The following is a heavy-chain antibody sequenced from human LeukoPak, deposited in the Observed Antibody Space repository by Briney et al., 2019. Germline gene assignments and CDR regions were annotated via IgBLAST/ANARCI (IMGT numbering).Heavy chain of an antibody. CDR3: ARGGAPLRYFDWSLQGRYYFDY. CDR2: IYYSGST. V-gene: IGHV4-59*01. J-gene: IGHJ4*02. D-gene: IGHD3-9*01. Sequence: SETLSLTCTVSGGSISSYYWSWIRQPPGKGLEWIGYIYYSGSTNYNPSLKSRVTISVDTSKNQFSLKLSSVTAAGTAVYYCARGGAPLRYFDWSLQGRYYFDYWGQGTLVTVSS. CDR1: GGSISSYY.